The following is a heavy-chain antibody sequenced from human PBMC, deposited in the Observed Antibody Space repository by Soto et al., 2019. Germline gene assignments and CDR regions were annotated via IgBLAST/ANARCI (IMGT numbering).Heavy chain of an antibody. V-gene: IGHV3-15*01. CDR2: IKSKTDGGTT. Sequence: GGSLRLSCAASGFTFSNAWMSWVRQAPGKGLEWVGRIKSKTDGGTTGYAPPVKGRFTISRDDSKNTLYLQMNSLKTEDTAVYYCAKAISSSWGGYYYYGMDVWGQGTTVTVSS. D-gene: IGHD6-6*01. J-gene: IGHJ6*02. CDR1: GFTFSNAW. CDR3: AKAISSSWGGYYYYGMDV.